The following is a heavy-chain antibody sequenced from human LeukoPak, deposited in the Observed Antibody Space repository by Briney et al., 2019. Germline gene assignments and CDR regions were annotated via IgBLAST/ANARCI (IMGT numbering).Heavy chain of an antibody. CDR3: AKLGSSYDDFDY. J-gene: IGHJ4*02. V-gene: IGHV3-9*01. Sequence: GGSLRLSCAASGFTFDDYAMHWVRQAPRKGLEWVSGISWNSGSIGYADSVKGRFTISRDNAKNSLYLQMNSLRAEDTALYYCAKLGSSYDDFDYWGQGTLVTVSS. D-gene: IGHD6-6*01. CDR2: ISWNSGSI. CDR1: GFTFDDYA.